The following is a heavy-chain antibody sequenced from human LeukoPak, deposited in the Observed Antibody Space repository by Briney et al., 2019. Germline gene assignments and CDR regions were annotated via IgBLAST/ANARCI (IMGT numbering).Heavy chain of an antibody. CDR1: GFTFSSYD. Sequence: GGSLRLSCAASGFTFSSYDMSWVRQAPGKGLECVSGISGSGGSTYYADSVKGRFTISRDNSKNTLYLQMNSLRAEDTAVYYCAKSKSTSRRRLPNWFDPWGQGTLVTVSS. J-gene: IGHJ5*02. CDR2: ISGSGGST. D-gene: IGHD2-2*01. CDR3: AKSKSTSRRRLPNWFDP. V-gene: IGHV3-23*01.